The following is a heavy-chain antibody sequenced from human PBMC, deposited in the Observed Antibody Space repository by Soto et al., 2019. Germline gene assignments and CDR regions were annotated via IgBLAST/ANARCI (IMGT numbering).Heavy chain of an antibody. CDR1: GGCFSGYY. D-gene: IGHD6-19*01. J-gene: IGHJ4*02. CDR3: AGGRQPGIAVAGPYFDY. Sequence: PSETLSLTCAVYGGCFSGYYWSWIRQPPGKGLEWIGEINHSGSTNYNPSLKSRVTISVDTSKNQFSLKLSSVTAADTAVYYCAGGRQPGIAVAGPYFDYWGQGTLVTVS. V-gene: IGHV4-34*01. CDR2: INHSGST.